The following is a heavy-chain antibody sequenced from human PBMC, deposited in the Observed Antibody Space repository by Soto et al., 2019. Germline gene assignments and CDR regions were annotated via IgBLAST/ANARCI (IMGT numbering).Heavy chain of an antibody. J-gene: IGHJ4*02. CDR2: IKSKTAGGTT. Sequence: EVQLVESGGDLVEPGGSLRLSCAASEFTLTNAWMSWVRQAPGKGLEWVGRIKSKTAGGTTDYATPVQGRFTISRDESRNTLYLQMNSLKTEDTAVYYCTSLYYGHWGQGTLVTVSS. D-gene: IGHD4-17*01. V-gene: IGHV3-15*01. CDR3: TSLYYGH. CDR1: EFTLTNAW.